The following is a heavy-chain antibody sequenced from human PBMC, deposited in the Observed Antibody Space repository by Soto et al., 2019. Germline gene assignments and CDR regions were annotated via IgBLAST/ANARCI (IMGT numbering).Heavy chain of an antibody. CDR2: IYYSGST. CDR3: ARHPADIVVGAFDY. D-gene: IGHD2-2*01. J-gene: IGHJ4*02. CDR1: GGSISSYY. Sequence: SETLSLTCTVSGGSISSYYWSWIRQPPGKGLEWIGYIYYSGSTNYNPSLKSRVTISVDTSKIQFSLKLSSVTAADTAVYYCARHPADIVVGAFDYWGQGTLVTVSS. V-gene: IGHV4-59*08.